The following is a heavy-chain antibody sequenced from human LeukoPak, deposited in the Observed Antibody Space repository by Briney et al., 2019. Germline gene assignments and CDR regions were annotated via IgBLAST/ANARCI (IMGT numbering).Heavy chain of an antibody. CDR3: ARGGLRYFDSGGLPNDY. CDR1: GVSSSSSY. V-gene: IGHV4-59*08. D-gene: IGHD3-9*01. J-gene: IGHJ4*02. Sequence: SETLSLTCTVSGVSSSSSYWSWIRQPPGKGLEWIGYIFYTGDSNHNPSFKSRVSISLDTSKDQISLKLSSVTAADTAVYYCARGGLRYFDSGGLPNDYWGQGTLVTVSS. CDR2: IFYTGDS.